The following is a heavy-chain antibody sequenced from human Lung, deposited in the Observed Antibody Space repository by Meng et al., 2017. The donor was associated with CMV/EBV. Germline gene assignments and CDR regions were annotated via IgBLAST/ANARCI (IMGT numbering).Heavy chain of an antibody. CDR3: ATSRLQLDAVDL. Sequence: GESXKISCVASGFNLNTHSGHWVRQAPGKGLGWLAVFSSDITNPYYADSVRGRFAVSRDDFRKSLYLQMNDLTPEDTAVYYCATSRLQLDAVDLWGQRTVVTVSS. CDR1: GFNLNTHS. V-gene: IGHV3-30*09. J-gene: IGHJ1*01. D-gene: IGHD2-2*01. CDR2: FSSDITNP.